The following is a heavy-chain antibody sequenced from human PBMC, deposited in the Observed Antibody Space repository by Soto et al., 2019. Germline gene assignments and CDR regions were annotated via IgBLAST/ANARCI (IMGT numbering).Heavy chain of an antibody. V-gene: IGHV1-69*13. CDR3: ARSRYNWNDYPYYYYYGMDV. J-gene: IGHJ6*02. CDR2: IIPIFGTA. D-gene: IGHD1-1*01. CDR1: GGTFSSYA. Sequence: SVKVSCKASGGTFSSYAISWVRQAPGQGLEWMGGIIPIFGTANYAQKFQGRVTITADESTSTAYMELSSLRSEDTAVYYCARSRYNWNDYPYYYYYGMDVWGQGTTVTVSS.